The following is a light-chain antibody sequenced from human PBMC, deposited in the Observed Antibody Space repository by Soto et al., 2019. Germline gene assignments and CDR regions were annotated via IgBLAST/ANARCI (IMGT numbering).Light chain of an antibody. J-gene: IGKJ4*01. CDR1: QSVRTY. CDR3: QQRSNWLPLT. V-gene: IGKV3-11*01. CDR2: DAS. Sequence: IVLTQSPATLSLSPGDRASLSCRASQSVRTYLAWYQQKPGQAPRLLIYDASNRATGIPARFSGSGSGTDFTLTISSLEPEDFAVYYCQQRSNWLPLTFGGGTKVEIK.